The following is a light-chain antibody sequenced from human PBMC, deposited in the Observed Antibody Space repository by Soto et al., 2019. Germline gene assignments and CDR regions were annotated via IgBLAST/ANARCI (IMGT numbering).Light chain of an antibody. J-gene: IGKJ3*01. CDR1: QSVLYSSNNKNY. Sequence: DIVMTQSPDSLAVSLGERATINCKSSQSVLYSSNNKNYLAWYQQKPGQPPKLLIYWASTRESGVPDRFSGSGSGTDSTLTISSLQAEDVAVYYCQQYYSTSIFTFGPGTKVDIK. CDR3: QQYYSTSIFT. V-gene: IGKV4-1*01. CDR2: WAS.